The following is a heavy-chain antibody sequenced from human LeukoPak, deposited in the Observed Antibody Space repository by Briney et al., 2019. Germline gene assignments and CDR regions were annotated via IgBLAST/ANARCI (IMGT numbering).Heavy chain of an antibody. CDR2: MNPNSGNT. CDR3: ARKSIAAAASFDY. V-gene: IGHV1-8*01. CDR1: GYTFTSYD. J-gene: IGHJ4*02. D-gene: IGHD6-13*01. Sequence: ASVKVSCKASGYTFTSYDINWVRQATGQGLEWMGWMNPNSGNTGYAQKFQGRVTMTRNTSVSTAYMELSSLRSEDTAVYYCARKSIAAAASFDYWGQGTLITVSS.